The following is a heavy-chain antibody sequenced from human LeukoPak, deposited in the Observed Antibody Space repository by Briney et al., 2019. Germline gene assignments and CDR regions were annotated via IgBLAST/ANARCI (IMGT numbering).Heavy chain of an antibody. CDR3: ARQSHDSSGYYFGFDY. CDR1: GYSFTSYW. D-gene: IGHD3-22*01. J-gene: IGHJ4*02. Sequence: GESLKISCKGSGYSFTSYWIGWVRQMPGKGLEWMGIIYPGDSDTRYSPSFQGQVTISADKSISTAYLQWSSLKASDTAMYYCARQSHDSSGYYFGFDYWGRGTLVTVSS. V-gene: IGHV5-51*01. CDR2: IYPGDSDT.